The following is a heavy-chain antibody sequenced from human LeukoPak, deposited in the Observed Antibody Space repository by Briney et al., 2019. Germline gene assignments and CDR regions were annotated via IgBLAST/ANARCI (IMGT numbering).Heavy chain of an antibody. Sequence: SETLSLTCTVSGYSITSAYYWGWIRQPPGKGLEWIGSFFLKGSTYYNPSLKSRVTISVDTSKNQFSLKLSSVTAADTAVYYWGRGVTAGGFYYYRDFG. CDR2: FFLKGST. V-gene: IGHV4-38-2*02. CDR1: GYSITSAYY. CDR3: GRGVTAGGFYYYRDF. J-gene: IGHJ6*03. D-gene: IGHD2-21*02.